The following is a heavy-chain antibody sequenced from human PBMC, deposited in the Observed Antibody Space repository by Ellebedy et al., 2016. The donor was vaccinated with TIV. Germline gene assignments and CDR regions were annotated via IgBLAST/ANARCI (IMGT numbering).Heavy chain of an antibody. Sequence: AASVKVSCKASGYTFTRYGISWARQAPGQGLEWMGWISAYTGNTNYAQQVQGRVTMTTDTSTSTAYMELRSLRSDDTAFYYCARDLRSGSYSSGWYPDPRYKYYYGMDVWGQGTTVTVSS. CDR3: ARDLRSGSYSSGWYPDPRYKYYYGMDV. CDR1: GYTFTRYG. J-gene: IGHJ6*02. CDR2: ISAYTGNT. V-gene: IGHV1-18*01. D-gene: IGHD6-19*01.